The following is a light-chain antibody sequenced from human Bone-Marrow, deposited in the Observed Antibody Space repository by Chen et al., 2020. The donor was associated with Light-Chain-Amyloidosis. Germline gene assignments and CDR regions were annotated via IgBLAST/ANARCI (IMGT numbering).Light chain of an antibody. CDR3: QVWDRSSDRPG. CDR2: DDS. Sequence: SYVLTQPSSVSVAPGQTATIACGGNNIGSTSVHWYQQTPGQSPRLVDYDDSDRPSGIPERLSGYNAGNTATRTISRVEAGDEAEYYCQVWDRSSDRPGFGGGTKLTVL. J-gene: IGLJ3*02. V-gene: IGLV3-21*02. CDR1: NIGSTS.